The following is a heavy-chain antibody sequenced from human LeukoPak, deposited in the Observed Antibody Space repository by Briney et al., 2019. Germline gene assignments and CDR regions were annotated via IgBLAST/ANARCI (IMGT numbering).Heavy chain of an antibody. J-gene: IGHJ5*02. Sequence: SETLSLTCTVSGDSISRSTYFWGWIRQPPGQGLEYIGSVYYSGSTYYNPSLKSRVTISVDTSKNQFSLKLSSVTAADTAVYYCAHYDFSSGAAWFDPWGQGTLVTVSS. CDR3: AHYDFSSGAAWFDP. CDR1: GDSISRSTYF. CDR2: VYYSGST. V-gene: IGHV4-39*07. D-gene: IGHD6-19*01.